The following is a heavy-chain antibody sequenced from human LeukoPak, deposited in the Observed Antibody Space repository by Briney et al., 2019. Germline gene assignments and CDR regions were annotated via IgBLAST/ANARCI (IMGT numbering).Heavy chain of an antibody. V-gene: IGHV3-66*01. CDR3: ARVGAAAQEIDY. CDR1: GFTVSSNY. CDR2: IYSGGST. J-gene: IGHJ4*02. D-gene: IGHD6-13*01. Sequence: GGSLRLSCAASGFTVSSNYMSWVRQAPGKGLEWVSVIYSGGSTYYADSVKGRFTISRDNSKNTLYLQMNSLRAEDTAVYYCARVGAAAQEIDYWGQGTLVTVSS.